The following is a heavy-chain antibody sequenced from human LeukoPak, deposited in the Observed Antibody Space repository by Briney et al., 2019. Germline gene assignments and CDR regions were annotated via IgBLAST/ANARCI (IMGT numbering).Heavy chain of an antibody. D-gene: IGHD3-3*01. J-gene: IGHJ4*02. CDR2: INHSGST. CDR3: ARGPRYFWSGYSLYYFDY. Sequence: SETLSLTCAVYGGSFSGYYWSWIRQPPGKGLEWIGEINHSGSTNYNPSLKSRVTILVDTSKNQFSLKLSSVTAADTAVYYCARGPRYFWSGYSLYYFDYWGQGTLVTVSS. V-gene: IGHV4-34*01. CDR1: GGSFSGYY.